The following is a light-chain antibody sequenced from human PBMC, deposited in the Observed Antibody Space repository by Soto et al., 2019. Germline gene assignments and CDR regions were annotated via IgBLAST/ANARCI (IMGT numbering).Light chain of an antibody. CDR3: SSYTSSSTPV. CDR1: SSDVGGYNY. Sequence: QSVLTQPASVSGSPGQSITISCTGTSSDVGGYNYVSWYQQHPGKAPKLMIYEVSNRPSGVSNRFSGSKSGNTASLTISGLQAEDEADYCCSSYTSSSTPVFGGGTKLTVL. V-gene: IGLV2-14*01. CDR2: EVS. J-gene: IGLJ2*01.